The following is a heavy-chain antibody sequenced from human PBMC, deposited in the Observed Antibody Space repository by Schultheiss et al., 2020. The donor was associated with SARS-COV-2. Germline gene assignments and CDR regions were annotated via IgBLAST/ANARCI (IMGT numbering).Heavy chain of an antibody. D-gene: IGHD6-19*01. V-gene: IGHV3-53*05. CDR1: GFTVSSNY. CDR3: ARGIAVAGTLDY. CDR2: IDTDGSTT. J-gene: IGHJ4*02. Sequence: GGSLRLSCAASGFTVSSNYMSWVRQAPGKGLEWVSRIDTDGSTTSYADSVKGRFTISRENSKNTLYLQMNSLRAEDTAVYYCARGIAVAGTLDYWGQGTLVTVSS.